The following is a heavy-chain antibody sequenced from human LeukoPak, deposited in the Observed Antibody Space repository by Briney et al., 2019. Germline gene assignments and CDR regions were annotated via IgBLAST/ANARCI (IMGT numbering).Heavy chain of an antibody. Sequence: GGSLRLSCAASGFTFSNAWMSWVRQAPGKGLEWVGRVKSKTNGGTTAYAAPVKGRFTISRDDSKNTYLQMNSLKSEDTAVYYCTAGIGHSDFDYWGQGTPVTVSS. CDR3: TAGIGHSDFDY. CDR1: GFTFSNAW. V-gene: IGHV3-15*01. CDR2: VKSKTNGGTT. J-gene: IGHJ4*02. D-gene: IGHD6-13*01.